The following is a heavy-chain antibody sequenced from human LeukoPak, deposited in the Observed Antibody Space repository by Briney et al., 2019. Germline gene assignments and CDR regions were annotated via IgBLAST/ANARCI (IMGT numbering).Heavy chain of an antibody. D-gene: IGHD6-13*01. Sequence: SETLSLTCTVSGGSISSYYWSWIRQPPGKGLEWIGYMYYTGSTNYNPSLKNRVSISLDTSKNQFSLRLSSVAAADTAVYYCARVASSWYNYFDSWGQGTLVTVSS. CDR1: GGSISSYY. J-gene: IGHJ4*02. CDR2: MYYTGST. V-gene: IGHV4-59*01. CDR3: ARVASSWYNYFDS.